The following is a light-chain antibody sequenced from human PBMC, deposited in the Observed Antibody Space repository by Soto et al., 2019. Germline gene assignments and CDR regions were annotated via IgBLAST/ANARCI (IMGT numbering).Light chain of an antibody. CDR3: CSYAGTRTSWV. Sequence: QSVLTQPASVSGFLGQSITMSCTRSSSDVGTFNLVSWFQQHPGKAPKLLIFEGTKRPSGVSDRFSGSKSGNTASLTISGLQAEDEADYHCCSYAGTRTSWVFGTGTKLTVL. CDR1: SSDVGTFNL. V-gene: IGLV2-23*01. J-gene: IGLJ1*01. CDR2: EGT.